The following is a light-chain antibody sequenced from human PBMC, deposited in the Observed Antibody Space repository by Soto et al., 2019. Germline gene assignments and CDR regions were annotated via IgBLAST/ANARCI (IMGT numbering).Light chain of an antibody. V-gene: IGLV2-14*01. J-gene: IGLJ3*02. CDR1: NSDVGVYKY. Sequence: QSALTQPASVSGSPGQSITISCTGSNSDVGVYKYVSWYQQYPGKAPRLMIYEVSNRPSGDSNRFSGSKSGNTASLTNSGLQAEDEDDDYCSSYPSDSSLVFGGGTKLTVL. CDR3: SSYPSDSSLV. CDR2: EVS.